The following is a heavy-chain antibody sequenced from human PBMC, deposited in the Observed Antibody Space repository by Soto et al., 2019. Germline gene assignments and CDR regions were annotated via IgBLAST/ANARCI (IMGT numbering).Heavy chain of an antibody. CDR1: GGSISSGGYY. Sequence: SETLSLTCTVSGGSISSGGYYWSWIRQHPGKGLEWIGYIYYSGSTYYNPSLKSRVTISVDTSKNQFSLKLSSVTAADTAVYYCARVWFGELPFDIWGQGTMVTVSS. CDR3: ARVWFGELPFDI. V-gene: IGHV4-31*03. CDR2: IYYSGST. D-gene: IGHD3-10*01. J-gene: IGHJ3*02.